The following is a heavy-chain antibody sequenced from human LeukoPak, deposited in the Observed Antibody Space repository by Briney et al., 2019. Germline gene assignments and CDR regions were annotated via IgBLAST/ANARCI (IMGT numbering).Heavy chain of an antibody. J-gene: IGHJ5*02. CDR3: ARAEGDIAAAGTPGWFDP. D-gene: IGHD6-13*01. CDR2: INHSGST. V-gene: IGHV4-34*01. Sequence: SETLSLTCAVYGGSFSGYYWSWIRQPPGKGLEWIGEINHSGSTNYNPSLKSRVTISVDTSKNQFSLKLSSVTAADTAVYYCARAEGDIAAAGTPGWFDPWGQGTLVTVSS. CDR1: GGSFSGYY.